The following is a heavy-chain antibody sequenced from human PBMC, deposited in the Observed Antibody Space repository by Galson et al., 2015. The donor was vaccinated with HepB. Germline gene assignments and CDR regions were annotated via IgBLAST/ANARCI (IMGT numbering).Heavy chain of an antibody. CDR1: GYSFTGYY. J-gene: IGHJ4*01. D-gene: IGHD2-2*02. V-gene: IGHV1-2*02. CDR2: INPNTGRT. CDR3: ARLAWDWLSTSCYRVVGDY. Sequence: SVKVSCKASGYSFTGYYVHWVRQAPGQGLEWMGWINPNTGRTKYPQKFQGRVTMTRDTSISTAYMALSRLRSGDTAVYYCARLAWDWLSTSCYRVVGDYWGQGTRVTVSS.